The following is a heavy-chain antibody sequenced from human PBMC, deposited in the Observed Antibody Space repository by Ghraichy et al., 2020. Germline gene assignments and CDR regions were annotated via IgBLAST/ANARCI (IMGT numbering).Heavy chain of an antibody. D-gene: IGHD4/OR15-4a*01. J-gene: IGHJ4*02. CDR2: IYWDDDE. CDR3: AHVGTNYNWDREGDLYSFDS. CDR1: GFSLTTSGVG. Sequence: SGPTLVKPTQTLTLTCSFSGFSLTTSGVGVGWIRQSPGKALEWRAVIYWDDDERYTPSLQSRLTITKDTSKNQVVLIMTNMEPVDTATYYCAHVGTNYNWDREGDLYSFDSWGQGTLVTVSS. V-gene: IGHV2-5*02.